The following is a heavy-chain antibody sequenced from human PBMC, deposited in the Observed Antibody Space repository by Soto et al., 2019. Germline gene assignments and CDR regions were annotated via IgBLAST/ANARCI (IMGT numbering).Heavy chain of an antibody. D-gene: IGHD2-8*01. CDR1: GIRFIDFY. CDR2: ISTSGSNT. V-gene: IGHV3-11*05. Sequence: QVQLVESGGGLVKPGGCLRVSCAASGIRFIDFYMTWIRQAPGKGLEWVSHISTSGSNTNYADSVKGRFTVSRDNANNALYLEMNNLRVEDTAVYFCARDRDTYGHGFFDYWGQGTLVTVSS. J-gene: IGHJ4*02. CDR3: ARDRDTYGHGFFDY.